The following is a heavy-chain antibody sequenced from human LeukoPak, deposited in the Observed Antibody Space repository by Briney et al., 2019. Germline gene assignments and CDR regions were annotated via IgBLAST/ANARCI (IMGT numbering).Heavy chain of an antibody. CDR2: IYYSGST. CDR1: GGSISSRSYY. D-gene: IGHD5-12*01. Sequence: PSETLSLTCTVSGGSISSRSYYWGWIRQPPGKGLEWIGNIYYSGSTYYNPSLESRVTISVDTSRNQFSLKLSSVTAADTAVYYCARRNSGYTPNWFDPWGQGTLVTVSS. V-gene: IGHV4-39*01. J-gene: IGHJ5*02. CDR3: ARRNSGYTPNWFDP.